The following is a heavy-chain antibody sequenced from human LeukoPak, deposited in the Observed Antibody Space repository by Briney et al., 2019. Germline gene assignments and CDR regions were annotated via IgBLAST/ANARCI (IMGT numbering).Heavy chain of an antibody. Sequence: SGGSLRLSCAASGFTFSNYWMSWVRQAPGKGLEWVASIHQHGNEKYFVDSVRGRFTISRDNAKKSLYLQMNSLTAEDTAVYYCARVDYYGSGSYFVIDYWGQGTLVTVSS. CDR1: GFTFSNYW. CDR2: IHQHGNEK. V-gene: IGHV3-7*01. J-gene: IGHJ4*02. CDR3: ARVDYYGSGSYFVIDY. D-gene: IGHD3-10*01.